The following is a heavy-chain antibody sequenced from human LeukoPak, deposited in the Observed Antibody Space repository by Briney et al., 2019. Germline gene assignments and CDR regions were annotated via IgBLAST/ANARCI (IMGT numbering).Heavy chain of an antibody. J-gene: IGHJ6*03. CDR1: GYSISSSNW. CDR2: IYYSGST. D-gene: IGHD6-19*01. CDR3: ARSGTWDHIAVAGTQPHYMDV. V-gene: IGHV4-28*06. Sequence: SDTLSLTCAVSGYSISSSNWWGWIRQPPGKGLEWIGYIYYSGSTNYNPSLKSRVTMSVDTSKNQFSLKLSSVTALDTAVYYCARSGTWDHIAVAGTQPHYMDVWGKGTTVTVSS.